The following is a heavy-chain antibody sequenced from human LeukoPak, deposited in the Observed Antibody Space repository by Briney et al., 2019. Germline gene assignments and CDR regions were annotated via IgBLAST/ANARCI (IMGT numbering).Heavy chain of an antibody. V-gene: IGHV4-4*07. CDR1: GGSISSYY. J-gene: IGHJ6*03. CDR2: IYTSGST. D-gene: IGHD2-2*01. Sequence: SETLSLTCTVSGGSISSYYWSWIRQPAGKGLEWIARIYTSGSTNYNPSLKSRVTMSVDTSKNQFSLKLSSVTAADTAVYYCARARYCSSTSCPYYYYYYMDVWGKGTTVTVSS. CDR3: ARARYCSSTSCPYYYYYYMDV.